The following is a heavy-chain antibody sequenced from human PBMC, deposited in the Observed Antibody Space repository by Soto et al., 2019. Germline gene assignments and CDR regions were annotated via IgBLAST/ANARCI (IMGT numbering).Heavy chain of an antibody. CDR2: ISGSGSST. V-gene: IGHV3-23*01. D-gene: IGHD3-16*01. Sequence: EVQLLESGGGLVQPGGSLRLSCAASGFTFSSYAMSWVRQAPGKGLEWVSAISGSGSSTYYAHSVKGRFTISRDNSKNTLYLQMNSVRDEDTAIYYCATVSGALVYLGYWGQGTLVTVSS. CDR3: ATVSGALVYLGY. CDR1: GFTFSSYA. J-gene: IGHJ4*02.